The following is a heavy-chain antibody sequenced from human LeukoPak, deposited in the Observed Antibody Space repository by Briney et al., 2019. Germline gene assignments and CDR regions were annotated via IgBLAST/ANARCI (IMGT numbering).Heavy chain of an antibody. CDR3: ARKRVGADYYYYMDV. Sequence: SETLSLTCTVSGGSISSYYWSWIRQPAGKGLEWIGRIYTSGSTNYNPSLKSRVTMSVDTSKNQFSLKLSSVTAADTAVYYCARKRVGADYYYYMDVWGKGTTVTVSS. CDR1: GGSISSYY. D-gene: IGHD1-26*01. CDR2: IYTSGST. V-gene: IGHV4-4*07. J-gene: IGHJ6*03.